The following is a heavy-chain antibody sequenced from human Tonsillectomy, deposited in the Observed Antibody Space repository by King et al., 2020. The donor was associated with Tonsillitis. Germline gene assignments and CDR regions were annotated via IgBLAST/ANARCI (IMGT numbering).Heavy chain of an antibody. J-gene: IGHJ4*02. Sequence: VQLVESGGGVVQPGRSLRLSCAASGFIFSGYGMHWVRQAPGKGLEWVAVILYDGTRKYFADSVKGRFTISRDNSKNTLYLQMNSLRAEDTAVYYCAASYCTTTNCYSFDYWGQGTLVTVSS. CDR1: GFIFSGYG. CDR3: AASYCTTTNCYSFDY. CDR2: ILYDGTRK. D-gene: IGHD2-2*02. V-gene: IGHV3-33*01.